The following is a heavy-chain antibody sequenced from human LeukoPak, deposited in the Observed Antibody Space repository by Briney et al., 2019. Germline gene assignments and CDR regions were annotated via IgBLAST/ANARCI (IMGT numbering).Heavy chain of an antibody. CDR2: ISAANGNT. V-gene: IGHV1-3*01. J-gene: IGHJ4*02. CDR1: GYTFTSYA. Sequence: ASVKVSCKASGYTFTSYAMHWVRQAPGQWLEWMGWISAANGNTKYSQKFQGRVTITWDTSASAAYMELRSLRSEDTAVYYCARLGDGDLYYFDYWGQGTLVTVSS. D-gene: IGHD4-17*01. CDR3: ARLGDGDLYYFDY.